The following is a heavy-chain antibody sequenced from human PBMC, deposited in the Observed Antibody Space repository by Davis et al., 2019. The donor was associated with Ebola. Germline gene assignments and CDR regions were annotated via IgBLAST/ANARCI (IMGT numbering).Heavy chain of an antibody. V-gene: IGHV4-59*01. J-gene: IGHJ6*03. CDR1: GGSTSTTY. CDR2: IYYSGST. Sequence: PSETLSLTCTVSGGSTSTTYWSWIRQPQGKGLVWIGYIYYSGSTNYNPSLKSRVTISVDTSKNQFSLKLSSVTAADTAVYYCAREGIQYQLPSLYYYYYYMDAWGKGTTVTVSS. D-gene: IGHD2-2*01. CDR3: AREGIQYQLPSLYYYYYYMDA.